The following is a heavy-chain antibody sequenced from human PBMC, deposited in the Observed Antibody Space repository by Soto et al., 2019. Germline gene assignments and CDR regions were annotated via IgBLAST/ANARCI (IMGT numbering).Heavy chain of an antibody. CDR2: ISGTGSRT. V-gene: IGHV3-23*01. Sequence: GGSLRLSCAASGFTFNTNAMSWVRQAPGKGLEWVSSISGTGSRTYYADSVKGRFTIARDNSKNTVSLQMNNLRAEDTGLYYSKKDTGYLSMDAWGQGTTVTVSS. J-gene: IGHJ6*02. D-gene: IGHD6-25*01. CDR1: GFTFNTNA. CDR3: KKDTGYLSMDA.